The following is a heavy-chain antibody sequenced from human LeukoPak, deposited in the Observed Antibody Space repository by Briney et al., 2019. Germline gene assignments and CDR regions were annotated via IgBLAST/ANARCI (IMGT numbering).Heavy chain of an antibody. CDR1: GGSFSGYY. J-gene: IGHJ4*02. D-gene: IGHD3-3*01. CDR2: INLSGST. Sequence: SETLSLTCAVYGGSFSGYYWSWIRQPPGKGLEWIGEINLSGSTNYNPSLKSRVTISVDTSKNQFSLKLSSVTAADTAVYYCARDRTYYDFWSGYFGRLDYWGQGTLVTVSS. V-gene: IGHV4-34*01. CDR3: ARDRTYYDFWSGYFGRLDY.